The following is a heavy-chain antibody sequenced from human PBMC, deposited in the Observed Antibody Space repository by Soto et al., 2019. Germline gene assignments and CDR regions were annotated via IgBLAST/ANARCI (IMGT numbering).Heavy chain of an antibody. CDR2: IYYSGST. CDR3: ARQVAVAGTGGYYYYYMDV. V-gene: IGHV4-39*01. D-gene: IGHD6-19*01. CDR1: GGSISSSSYY. Sequence: SETLSLTCTVSGGSISSSSYYWGWIRQPPGKGLEWIGSIYYSGSTYYNPSLKSRVTISVDTSKDQFSLKLSSVTAAATAVYYCARQVAVAGTGGYYYYYMDVWGKGTTVTVSS. J-gene: IGHJ6*03.